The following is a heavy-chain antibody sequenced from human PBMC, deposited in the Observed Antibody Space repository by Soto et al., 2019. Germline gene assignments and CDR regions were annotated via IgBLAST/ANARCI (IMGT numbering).Heavy chain of an antibody. CDR3: ARGNMDV. Sequence: GGSLRLSCAASGFSFNVFTFHWVRQAPGRGLEWVAVVSHVGDNKFYADSVKGRFTISRDDSKNMLYLQMNSLRVDDTALYYCARGNMDVWGQGTTVTVSS. CDR1: GFSFNVFT. V-gene: IGHV3-30-3*01. CDR2: VSHVGDNK. J-gene: IGHJ6*02.